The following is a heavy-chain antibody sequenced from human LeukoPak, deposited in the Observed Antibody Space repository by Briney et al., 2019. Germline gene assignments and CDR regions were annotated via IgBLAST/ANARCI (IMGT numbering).Heavy chain of an antibody. Sequence: EASVKVSCKASGYTFTGYYMHWVRQAPGQGLEWMGWINPNSGGTNYAQKFQGRVTMTRDTSISTAYMELSRLRSDDTAVYYCARDPDYYYSSGYYYWGQGTLVTVSS. CDR2: INPNSGGT. J-gene: IGHJ4*02. CDR1: GYTFTGYY. D-gene: IGHD3-22*01. CDR3: ARDPDYYYSSGYYY. V-gene: IGHV1-2*02.